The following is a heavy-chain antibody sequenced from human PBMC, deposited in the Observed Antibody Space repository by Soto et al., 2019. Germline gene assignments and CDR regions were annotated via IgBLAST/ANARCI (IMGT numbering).Heavy chain of an antibody. V-gene: IGHV3-15*07. CDR3: MDWWRTGGLI. CDR2: IKSKIDGGTT. Sequence: EMQVVESGGALVQPAGSLRLSCTASGFTFSNAWMNWVRQAPGKGLEWVGRIKSKIDGGTTDYAAPVKDRFTISRDDSKNTLYLQMNSLETEDTAVYYCMDWWRTGGLIWGQGTLVTVSS. D-gene: IGHD2-8*02. J-gene: IGHJ4*02. CDR1: GFTFSNAW.